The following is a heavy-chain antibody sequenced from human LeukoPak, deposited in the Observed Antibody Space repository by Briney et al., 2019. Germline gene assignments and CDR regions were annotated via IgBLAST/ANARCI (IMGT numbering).Heavy chain of an antibody. Sequence: NPSETLSLTCTVSGGSISSYYWSWIRQPAGKGLDWIGRIYTSGSTNYNPSLKSRVTISVDTSKNQFSLKLSSVTAADTAVYYCARGSAYCGGDCYLLDLWGRGTLVTVSS. V-gene: IGHV4-4*07. J-gene: IGHJ2*01. CDR3: ARGSAYCGGDCYLLDL. CDR1: GGSISSYY. CDR2: IYTSGST. D-gene: IGHD2-21*02.